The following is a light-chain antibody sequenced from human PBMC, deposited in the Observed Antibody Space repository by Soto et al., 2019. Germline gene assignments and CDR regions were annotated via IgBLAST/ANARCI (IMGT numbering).Light chain of an antibody. J-gene: IGLJ1*01. CDR2: EGS. Sequence: QSVLTQPASVSGSPGQAITISCTGTSSDVGSYNLVSWYQQHPGKAPKLMIYEGSKRPSGVSNRFTGSKSGNPASPTISGLQAEDEADYYCCSYAGSSNYVFGTGTKVTVL. CDR1: SSDVGSYNL. CDR3: CSYAGSSNYV. V-gene: IGLV2-23*01.